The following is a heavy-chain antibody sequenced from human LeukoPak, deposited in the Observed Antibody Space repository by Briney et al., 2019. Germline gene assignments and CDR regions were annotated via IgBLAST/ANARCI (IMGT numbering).Heavy chain of an antibody. CDR1: GFSFTTSW. D-gene: IGHD5-18*01. Sequence: GGSLRLSCAASGFSFTTSWMSWVRQAPGKGLEWVASIEQDGSEKYYVDSVKGRFTISRDNAKKSLFLQMNSLRAEDTAVYYCAKGHTSLAPGGQGALVTVSS. V-gene: IGHV3-7*01. J-gene: IGHJ4*02. CDR3: AKGHTSLAP. CDR2: IEQDGSEK.